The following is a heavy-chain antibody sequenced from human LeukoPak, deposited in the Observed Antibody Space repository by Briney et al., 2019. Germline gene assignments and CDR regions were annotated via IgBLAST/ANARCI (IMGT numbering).Heavy chain of an antibody. J-gene: IGHJ4*02. V-gene: IGHV1-2*02. CDR1: GYTFTGYY. Sequence: GASVKVSFKASGYTFTGYYMHWVRQAPGQGLEWMGWINPNSGGTNYAQKFQGRVTMTRDTSISTAYMELSRLRSDDTAVYYCARSPREYSSSWYLPFDYWGQGTLVTVSS. D-gene: IGHD6-13*01. CDR2: INPNSGGT. CDR3: ARSPREYSSSWYLPFDY.